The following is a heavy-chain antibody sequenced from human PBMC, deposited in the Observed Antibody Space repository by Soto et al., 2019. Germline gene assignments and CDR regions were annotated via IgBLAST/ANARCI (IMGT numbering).Heavy chain of an antibody. CDR3: ARVQFASGWRYAGDY. J-gene: IGHJ4*02. CDR2: INPSDGSA. V-gene: IGHV1-46*01. Sequence: QVQLVQSGAEVKKTGVSVKVSCKASGYTFTTYYMQWVRQAPGQGLEWMGIINPSDGSATNAQKFQGRVTMTRDTSTSTGYMELSSLRSEDTAVYYCARVQFASGWRYAGDYWGQGTLVTVSS. D-gene: IGHD6-19*01. CDR1: GYTFTTYY.